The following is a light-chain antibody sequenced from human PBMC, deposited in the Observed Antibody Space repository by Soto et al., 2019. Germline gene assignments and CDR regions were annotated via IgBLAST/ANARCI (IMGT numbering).Light chain of an antibody. CDR1: QNIETY. Sequence: DIQMTQSPSTLSASVGDRVTITCRASQNIETYMAWYQQKPGRAQSLIIYDASTLERGVPSRFSGSGSGTEFTLIISSLQPDDFATYYCQQFKDYFWTFGQGTKV. CDR3: QQFKDYFWT. V-gene: IGKV1-5*01. J-gene: IGKJ1*01. CDR2: DAS.